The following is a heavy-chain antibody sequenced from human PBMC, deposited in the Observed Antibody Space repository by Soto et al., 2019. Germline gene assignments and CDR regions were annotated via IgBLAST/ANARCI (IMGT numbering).Heavy chain of an antibody. CDR1: GFSLSSYW. J-gene: IGHJ4*01. CDR2: INQEGSKE. Sequence: GGSLRLSCAASGFSLSSYWMTWVRQAPGKGLEGVANINQEGSKEFYVESLKGRFAISRDNAKDSLYLQMNGLRAEDTAVWVCAKDKSRHYYGSVSYYSMEAPSNRGHGTLVTVPS. V-gene: IGHV3-7*01. D-gene: IGHD3-10*01. CDR3: AKDKSRHYYGSVSYYSMEAPSN.